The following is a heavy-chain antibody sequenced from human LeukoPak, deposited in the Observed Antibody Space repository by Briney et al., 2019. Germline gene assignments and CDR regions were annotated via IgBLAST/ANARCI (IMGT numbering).Heavy chain of an antibody. CDR1: GFTFSSYG. Sequence: GRSLRLSCAASGFTFSSYGMHWVRQAPGKGLEWVAVIWYDGSNKYYADSVKGRFTISRDNAKNSLYLQMNSLRGEDTAVYYCARDTPGEESHWGQGTLVTVSS. V-gene: IGHV3-33*01. J-gene: IGHJ4*02. CDR3: ARDTPGEESH. CDR2: IWYDGSNK. D-gene: IGHD2-2*01.